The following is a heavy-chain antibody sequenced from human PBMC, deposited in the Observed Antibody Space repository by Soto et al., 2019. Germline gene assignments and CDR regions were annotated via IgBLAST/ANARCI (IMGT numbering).Heavy chain of an antibody. D-gene: IGHD3-10*01. CDR1: GFSFGSYS. Sequence: GALMLCCAASGFSFGSYSLIWVRQAPGKGLEWVSTISGSDGKTFYADSVRGRFSISRDTSQNTLYLQMNSLRADDTAIYYCERRSYLDYWGQGTRVTVSS. V-gene: IGHV3-23*01. CDR2: ISGSDGKT. J-gene: IGHJ4*02. CDR3: ERRSYLDY.